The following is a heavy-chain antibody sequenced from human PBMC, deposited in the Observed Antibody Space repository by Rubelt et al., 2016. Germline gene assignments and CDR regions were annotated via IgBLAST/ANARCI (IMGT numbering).Heavy chain of an antibody. CDR2: INHGRGT. J-gene: IGHJ6*02. D-gene: IGHD1-26*01. V-gene: IGHV4-59*12. CDR1: GASITNYY. Sequence: QVQLQESGPGLVKPSETLSLACTVSGASITNYYWSWIRQPPGQGLEWIGEINHGRGTNYNPSLKSRVTVSLDTSKNQFSLKLSSMTAADTAMYYCAREVRSGEMDVWGQGTMVSVSS. CDR3: AREVRSGEMDV.